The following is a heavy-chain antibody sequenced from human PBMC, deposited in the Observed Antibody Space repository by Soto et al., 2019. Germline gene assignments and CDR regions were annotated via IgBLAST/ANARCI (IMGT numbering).Heavy chain of an antibody. Sequence: NTSETLSLTCGVSGDTISTGGYSWAWIRQPPGKGLEWIGEINHSGSTNYNPSLKSRVTISVDTSKNQFSLKLSSVTAADTAVYYCASLPGGLPAAMRPERPRYYYYYGMDVWGQGTTVTVSS. J-gene: IGHJ6*02. CDR2: INHSGST. D-gene: IGHD2-2*01. V-gene: IGHV4-34*01. CDR1: GDTISTGGYS. CDR3: ASLPGGLPAAMRPERPRYYYYYGMDV.